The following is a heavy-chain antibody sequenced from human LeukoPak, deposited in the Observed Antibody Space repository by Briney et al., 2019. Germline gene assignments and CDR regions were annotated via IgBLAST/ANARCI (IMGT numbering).Heavy chain of an antibody. J-gene: IGHJ4*02. V-gene: IGHV4-31*03. CDR3: ARPYNNYYFDY. CDR2: IYYSGST. Sequence: SETLSLTCTVSGGSLRSSNYYWTWIRHHPGKGLEWIGYIYYSGSTYYNPSLKSRVTMSLDTSQNQFSLRLRSVTAADTAVYYCARPYNNYYFDYWGQGILVTVSS. D-gene: IGHD4-11*01. CDR1: GGSLRSSNYY.